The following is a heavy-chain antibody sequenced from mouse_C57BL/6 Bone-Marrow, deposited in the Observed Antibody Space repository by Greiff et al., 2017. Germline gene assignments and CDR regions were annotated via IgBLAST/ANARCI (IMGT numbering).Heavy chain of an antibody. V-gene: IGHV1-55*01. CDR2: IYPGSGST. J-gene: IGHJ1*03. CDR1: GYTFTSYW. CDR3: AREVYDYDAVWYFDV. Sequence: QVQLQQPGAELVKPGASVKMSCKASGYTFTSYWITWVKQRPGQGLEWIGDIYPGSGSTNYNEKFKSKATLTVDTSSSTAYMQLSSLTSEDSAVYYGAREVYDYDAVWYFDVWGTGTTVTVSS. D-gene: IGHD2-4*01.